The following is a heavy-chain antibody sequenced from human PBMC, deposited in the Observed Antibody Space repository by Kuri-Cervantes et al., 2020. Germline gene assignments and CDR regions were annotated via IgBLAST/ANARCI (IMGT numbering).Heavy chain of an antibody. V-gene: IGHV4-34*01. CDR2: INHSGST. Sequence: SETLSLTCAVYGGSFSGYYWSWIRQPPGKGLEWIGEINHSGSTNYNPSLKGRVTISVDTSKNQFSLKLSSVTAADTAVYYCARHRVVAATHWFDPWGQGTLVTVSS. J-gene: IGHJ5*02. CDR3: ARHRVVAATHWFDP. D-gene: IGHD2-15*01. CDR1: GGSFSGYY.